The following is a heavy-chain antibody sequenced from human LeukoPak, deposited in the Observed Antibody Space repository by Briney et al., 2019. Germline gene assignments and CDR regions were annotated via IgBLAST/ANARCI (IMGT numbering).Heavy chain of an antibody. V-gene: IGHV3-48*01. D-gene: IGHD2-15*01. Sequence: QPGGSLRLSCAASGFPLSSYSINWVRQAPGKGLEWVSYISSSGSAIYYVDSVKGRFTVSRDNAKNSLFLRMNSPRAEDTAVYYCVRIKGSYFDYWGQGALVTVSS. J-gene: IGHJ4*02. CDR2: ISSSGSAI. CDR1: GFPLSSYS. CDR3: VRIKGSYFDY.